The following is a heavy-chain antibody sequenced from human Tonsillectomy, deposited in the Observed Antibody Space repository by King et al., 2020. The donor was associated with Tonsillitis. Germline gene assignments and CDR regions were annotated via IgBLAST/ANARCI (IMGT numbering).Heavy chain of an antibody. D-gene: IGHD2-21*02. Sequence: VQLVESGGGLVKPGGSLRLSCAASGFTFSSYNMNWVRQAPGKGLEWFSSISSSSNYIYYADSVKGRFTISRDNAKNSLYLQMNSLRAEDTAVYYCARAVAVTAIDFGYWGQGTLVTVSS. CDR1: GFTFSSYN. CDR3: ARAVAVTAIDFGY. CDR2: ISSSSNYI. J-gene: IGHJ4*02. V-gene: IGHV3-21*01.